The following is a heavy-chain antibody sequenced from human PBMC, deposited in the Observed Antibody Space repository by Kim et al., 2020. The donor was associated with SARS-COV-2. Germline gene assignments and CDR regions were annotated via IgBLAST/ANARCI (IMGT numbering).Heavy chain of an antibody. V-gene: IGHV1-69*13. Sequence: SVKVSCKASGGTFSSYAISWVRQAPGQGLEWMGGIIPIFGTANYAQKFQGRVTITADESTSTAYMELSSLRSEDTAVYYCARDYIEAADNYYYYGMDVWGQGTTVTVSS. J-gene: IGHJ6*02. D-gene: IGHD6-13*01. CDR2: IIPIFGTA. CDR3: ARDYIEAADNYYYYGMDV. CDR1: GGTFSSYA.